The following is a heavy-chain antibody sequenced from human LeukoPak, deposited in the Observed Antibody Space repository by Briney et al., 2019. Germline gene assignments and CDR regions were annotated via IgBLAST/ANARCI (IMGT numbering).Heavy chain of an antibody. D-gene: IGHD3-10*01. CDR3: ARESYYGSGSYLY. J-gene: IGHJ4*02. Sequence: GGSLRLSCAASGFTFSSYAMSWVRQAPGKGLEWVSAISGSGGSTYYADSVKGRFTISRDNAKNSLYLQMNSLRAEDTAVYYCARESYYGSGSYLYWGQGTLVTVSS. CDR1: GFTFSSYA. V-gene: IGHV3-23*01. CDR2: ISGSGGST.